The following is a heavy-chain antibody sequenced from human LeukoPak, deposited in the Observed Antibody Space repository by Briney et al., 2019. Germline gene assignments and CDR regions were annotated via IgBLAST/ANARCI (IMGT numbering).Heavy chain of an antibody. Sequence: SETLSLTCTVSGGSISSYYWSWIRQPPGKGLEWIGYIYYSGSTNYNPSLKSRVTISVDTSANHVSLQMTSVTAADTAAYYCAREGGSYRPLDYSGQGTLVTVSS. CDR1: GGSISSYY. D-gene: IGHD3-16*02. V-gene: IGHV4-59*12. CDR3: AREGGSYRPLDY. J-gene: IGHJ4*02. CDR2: IYYSGST.